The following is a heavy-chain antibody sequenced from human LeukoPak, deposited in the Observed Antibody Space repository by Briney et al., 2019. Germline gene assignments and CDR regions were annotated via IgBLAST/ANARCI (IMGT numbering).Heavy chain of an antibody. V-gene: IGHV4-31*03. CDR1: GGSISSGGHY. D-gene: IGHD3-10*01. Sequence: SSQTLSLTCTVSGGSISSGGHYWSWIRQHPGKGLEWIGYNYYSGSTYYNPSLKSRVTISVDTSKNHFSLKLSSVTAADTAVYYCARAYYYGSGPSNWFDPWGQGTLVTVSS. J-gene: IGHJ5*02. CDR2: NYYSGST. CDR3: ARAYYYGSGPSNWFDP.